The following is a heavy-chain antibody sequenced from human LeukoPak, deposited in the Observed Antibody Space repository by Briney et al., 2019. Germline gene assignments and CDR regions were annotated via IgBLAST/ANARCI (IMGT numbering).Heavy chain of an antibody. D-gene: IGHD2/OR15-2a*01. CDR3: ATDLDSSYYYYYMDV. J-gene: IGHJ6*03. CDR2: ISGSGGST. CDR1: GFTFSSYA. Sequence: GGSLRLSCAASGFTFSSYAMSWVRQASGKGLEWVSAISGSGGSTYYADSVKGRFTISRDNSKNTLYLQMNSLRAEDTAVYYCATDLDSSYYYYYMDVWGKGTTVTVSS. V-gene: IGHV3-23*01.